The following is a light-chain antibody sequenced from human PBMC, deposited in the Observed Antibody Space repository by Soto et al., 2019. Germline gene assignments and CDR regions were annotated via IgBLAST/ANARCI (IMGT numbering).Light chain of an antibody. Sequence: QSVLTQPPSVSASPGQKVTISCSGNSSNIGSNDVSWYQQLPGKAPKLLIYENSQRPSGIPDRFSGSKSGTSATLGNTGLQTGDEADYYCGTLDSSLIALFGTGTKVTVL. CDR3: GTLDSSLIAL. CDR1: SSNIGSND. CDR2: ENS. V-gene: IGLV1-51*02. J-gene: IGLJ1*01.